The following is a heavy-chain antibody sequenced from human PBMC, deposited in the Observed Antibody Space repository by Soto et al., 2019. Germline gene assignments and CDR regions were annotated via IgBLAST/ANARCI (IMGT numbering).Heavy chain of an antibody. CDR3: ARENYYDSSGPPGDNFGFDI. CDR2: IYSGGST. D-gene: IGHD3-22*01. CDR1: GFTVSSNY. J-gene: IGHJ3*02. V-gene: IGHV3-66*01. Sequence: GGSLRLSCAASGFTVSSNYMSWVRQAPGKGLDCVSVIYSGGSTYYADSVKGRFTISRDNSKNTLYFQMNSLRAEDTAVYYCARENYYDSSGPPGDNFGFDIWGQGTMVTVSS.